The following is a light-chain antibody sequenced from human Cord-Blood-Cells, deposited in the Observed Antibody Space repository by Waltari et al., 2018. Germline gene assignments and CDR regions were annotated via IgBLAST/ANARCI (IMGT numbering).Light chain of an antibody. V-gene: IGLV2-14*01. CDR2: DVS. Sequence: QSALTQPASVSGSPGQSITISCTGTSSDVGGYNYVSWYQQNPGKAPKLMIYDVSNRPSGVSNRCSGSKSGNTASLTISGLQAEDEADYYCSSYTSSSTVVFGGGTKLTVL. J-gene: IGLJ2*01. CDR1: SSDVGGYNY. CDR3: SSYTSSSTVV.